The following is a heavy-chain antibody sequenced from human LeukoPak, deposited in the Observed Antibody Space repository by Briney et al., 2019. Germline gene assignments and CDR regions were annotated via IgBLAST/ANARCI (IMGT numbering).Heavy chain of an antibody. J-gene: IGHJ4*02. V-gene: IGHV3-74*01. CDR1: GFTFSNYW. CDR2: ISGDGITI. CDR3: ARELPFDY. Sequence: GGSLRLSCAASGFTFSNYWMHWVRQAPGKGLVWVSRISGDGITITYADSVKGRFTISRDNAKNTLYLQMNSLRAEDTAVYYCARELPFDYWGQGTLVTVSS. D-gene: IGHD1-26*01.